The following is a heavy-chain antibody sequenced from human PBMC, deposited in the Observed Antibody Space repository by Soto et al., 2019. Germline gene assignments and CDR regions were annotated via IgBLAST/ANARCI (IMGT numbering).Heavy chain of an antibody. V-gene: IGHV3-48*01. Sequence: EVQLVESGGGLVQPGGSLRLSCVASGFTLSRYSMNWVRQAPGKGLEWVSYISRSSSTIYYADSVKGRFTISRDNAESSLYLQMNGLRAEDTAVYYCARDLAGGIPGYWVQGTRVTVSS. CDR2: ISRSSSTI. D-gene: IGHD6-13*01. J-gene: IGHJ4*02. CDR3: ARDLAGGIPGY. CDR1: GFTLSRYS.